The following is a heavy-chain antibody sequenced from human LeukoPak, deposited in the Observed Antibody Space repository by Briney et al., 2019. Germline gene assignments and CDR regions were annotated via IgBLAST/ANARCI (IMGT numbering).Heavy chain of an antibody. J-gene: IGHJ4*02. CDR1: GFTFSSYT. D-gene: IGHD3-10*01. Sequence: GGSLRPSCAASGFTFSSYTMSWVRQAPGKGLEWVSAISGSGGSTYYADSVKGRFTISRDNSKNTLYLQMNSLRAEDTAVYYCAKLVRGVIIGWGQGTLVTVSS. CDR3: AKLVRGVIIG. CDR2: ISGSGGST. V-gene: IGHV3-23*01.